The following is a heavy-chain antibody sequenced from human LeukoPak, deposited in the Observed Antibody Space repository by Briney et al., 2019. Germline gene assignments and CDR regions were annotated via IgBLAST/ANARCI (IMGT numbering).Heavy chain of an antibody. CDR3: ARSRGLWYFDL. CDR2: INSDGSRT. V-gene: IGHV3-74*01. Sequence: GGSLRLSCAASGFTFSSYWMHWVRQAPGKGLVWVSRINSDGSRTRYADSVKGRFTISRDNAKNTLYLQMNSLRAEDTAMYYCARSRGLWYFDLWGRGTLVTVSS. J-gene: IGHJ2*01. CDR1: GFTFSSYW. D-gene: IGHD3-10*01.